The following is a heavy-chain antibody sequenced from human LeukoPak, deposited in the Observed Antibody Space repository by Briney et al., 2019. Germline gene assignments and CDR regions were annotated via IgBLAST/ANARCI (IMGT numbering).Heavy chain of an antibody. CDR3: AIGDSSGYYVY. J-gene: IGHJ4*02. Sequence: GGSLRLSCAASGFTFNTYGMNWVRQAPGKGLEWVSSISGSGDSTNYADSVQGRFTISRDNSKSTLYLQMSSLRAEDTAVYYCAIGDSSGYYVYWGQGTLVTVSS. D-gene: IGHD3-22*01. CDR1: GFTFNTYG. CDR2: ISGSGDST. V-gene: IGHV3-23*01.